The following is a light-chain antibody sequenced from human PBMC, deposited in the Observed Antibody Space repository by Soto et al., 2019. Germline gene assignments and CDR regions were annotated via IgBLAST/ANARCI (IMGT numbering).Light chain of an antibody. J-gene: IGKJ5*01. CDR3: IQALQTPIT. CDR1: QSLLHSNGYTY. Sequence: DIVMTQSPLSLSVTPGEPASISCRSSQSLLHSNGYTYFDWYLQKPGQSPQLLIHLGSNRASGVPDRFIGSGSGTDFTLKISKVEAEDVGIYYCIQALQTPITFCQGTLLEMK. V-gene: IGKV2-28*01. CDR2: LGS.